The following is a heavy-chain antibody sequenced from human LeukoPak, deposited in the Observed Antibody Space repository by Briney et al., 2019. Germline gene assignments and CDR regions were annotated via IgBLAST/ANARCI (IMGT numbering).Heavy chain of an antibody. CDR3: ARSPGDKRFGY. Sequence: SETLSLTCTVSGGSISSYYWSWIRQPPGKGLEWIGYIYYSGSTNYNPSLKSRVTISLDTSKNQFSLKLNSVTAADTAVYYCARSPGDKRFGYWGQGTLVTVSS. CDR2: IYYSGST. J-gene: IGHJ4*02. CDR1: GGSISSYY. V-gene: IGHV4-59*01. D-gene: IGHD2-21*02.